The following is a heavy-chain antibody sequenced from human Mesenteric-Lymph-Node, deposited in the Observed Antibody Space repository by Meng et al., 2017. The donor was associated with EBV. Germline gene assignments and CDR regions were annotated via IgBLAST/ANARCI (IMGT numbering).Heavy chain of an antibody. J-gene: IGHJ4*02. CDR1: GGCISGDASC. V-gene: IGHV4-30-4*01. CDR2: IYDSGST. CDR3: ARGADRGANLGY. Sequence: QGQLQTPGRGMPQPPQTLSLPCSVSGGCISGDASCWIWLRPPPGKGLEWIGYIYDSGSTYYNPSLKSRVTISVDTSKNQFSLKLKSVTATDTAVYYCARGADRGANLGYWGQGTLVTVSS. D-gene: IGHD3-10*01.